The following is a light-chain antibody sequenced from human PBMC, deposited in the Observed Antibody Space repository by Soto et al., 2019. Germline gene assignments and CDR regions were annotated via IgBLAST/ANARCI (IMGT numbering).Light chain of an antibody. V-gene: IGLV3-21*02. CDR3: HVWDISGDQVV. CDR2: ADS. J-gene: IGLJ2*01. Sequence: SYELTQPPSVSVAPGQTATFTCGADNIGSKSVHWYQKKPGQAPLLVVFADSDRPPGIPARFSAFNSGNTAILTISMVEDGDEAAYYCHVWDISGDQVVFGGGTKLTVL. CDR1: NIGSKS.